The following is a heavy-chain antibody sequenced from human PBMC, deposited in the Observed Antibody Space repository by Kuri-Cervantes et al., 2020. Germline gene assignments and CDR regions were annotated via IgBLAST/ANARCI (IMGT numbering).Heavy chain of an antibody. D-gene: IGHD3-10*01. J-gene: IGHJ4*02. Sequence: GESLKISCAASGFSFSDSTMHWVRQASGKGLEWVGRIRAKANNYATGYAASVKGRFTISRDDSKNTAYPQMNSLRTEDTAMYYCVRQAHGCYYLVDYWGQGTLVTVSS. CDR1: GFSFSDST. CDR2: IRAKANNYAT. V-gene: IGHV3-73*01. CDR3: VRQAHGCYYLVDY.